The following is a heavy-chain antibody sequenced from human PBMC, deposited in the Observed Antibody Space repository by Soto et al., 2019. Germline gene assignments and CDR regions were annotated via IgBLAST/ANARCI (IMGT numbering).Heavy chain of an antibody. Sequence: QVQLQQWGAGLLKPSETLSLTCAVYGGSFSGYYWSWIRQPPGKGLEWIGEINHSGSTNYNPSLKSRVNISVDTSTNQFSLKLSSVPAADTAVYYCARDPGIAAAGHPPTPYGIDVWGNGTTVTVSS. D-gene: IGHD6-13*01. J-gene: IGHJ6*04. CDR1: GGSFSGYY. CDR2: INHSGST. CDR3: ARDPGIAAAGHPPTPYGIDV. V-gene: IGHV4-34*01.